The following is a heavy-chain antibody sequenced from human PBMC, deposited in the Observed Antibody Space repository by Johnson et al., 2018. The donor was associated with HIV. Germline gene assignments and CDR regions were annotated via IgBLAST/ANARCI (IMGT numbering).Heavy chain of an antibody. V-gene: IGHV3-74*02. CDR3: ANPTGSDAFDI. D-gene: IGHD1-1*01. Sequence: VQLVESGGGVVQPGGSLILSCAASGFTFSRYWMHWVRQAPGKGLVWVSRISSDGTDTYYADSVKGRFTISRDNARNTMFVQMKSLRAEDTAVYYCANPTGSDAFDIWGQGTMVTVSS. CDR1: GFTFSRYW. CDR2: ISSDGTDT. J-gene: IGHJ3*02.